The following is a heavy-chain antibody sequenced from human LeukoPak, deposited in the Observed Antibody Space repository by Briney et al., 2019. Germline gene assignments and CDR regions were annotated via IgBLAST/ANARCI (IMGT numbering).Heavy chain of an antibody. CDR1: GLTLSGYW. V-gene: IGHV3-74*01. CDR2: INGDASST. Sequence: GGALRLSCAASGLTLSGYWMHWVRQAPGKGLVWVSRINGDASSTIYADSVKGRFTISRDNAKSTLYLQMNSLRVEDTAVYYCARARGNTYGYFEYWGQGTLVTVSS. D-gene: IGHD5-18*01. J-gene: IGHJ4*02. CDR3: ARARGNTYGYFEY.